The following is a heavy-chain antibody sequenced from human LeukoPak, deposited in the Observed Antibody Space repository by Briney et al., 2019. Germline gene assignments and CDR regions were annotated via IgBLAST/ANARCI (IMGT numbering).Heavy chain of an antibody. CDR3: ARMNCDDSVKVNWFDP. D-gene: IGHD4-17*01. J-gene: IGHJ5*02. CDR2: MNPKSGKT. CDR1: GYASTTYD. V-gene: IGHV1-8*03. Sequence: GASVTLSCKASGYASTTYDINWVRQATGQGLEWMGWMNPKSGKTGSARRLQGRVTFTSNTSISTTYMELSGLTSEDTAIYYCARMNCDDSVKVNWFDPWGQGTLVFVSS.